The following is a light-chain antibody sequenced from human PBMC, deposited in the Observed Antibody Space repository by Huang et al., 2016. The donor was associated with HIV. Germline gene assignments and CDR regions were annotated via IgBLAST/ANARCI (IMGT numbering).Light chain of an antibody. V-gene: IGKV3-15*01. CDR3: QQYNNWHLT. Sequence: IVMTQTPATLPVSPGGRATLSCRASLSVSTNLAWYQQKPGQTPRLIIYGSTTRATGVPARFSGSGSGTDFTLTINSLQSEDFGIYYCQQYNNWHLTFGGGTKV. J-gene: IGKJ4*01. CDR1: LSVSTN. CDR2: GST.